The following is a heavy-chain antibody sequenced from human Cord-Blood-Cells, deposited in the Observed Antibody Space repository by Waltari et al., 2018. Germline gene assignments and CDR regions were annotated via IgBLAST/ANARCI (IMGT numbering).Heavy chain of an antibody. V-gene: IGHV4-34*01. CDR3: ARHVKGIRHWYFDL. Sequence: QVQLQQWGAGLLKPSETLSLTCAVYGGSFSGYYWSWLRQPPGKGLEWIGEINHSGSTNYNPSLKSRVTISVDTSKNQFSLKLSAVTAADTAVYYCARHVKGIRHWYFDLWGRGTLVTVSS. CDR2: INHSGST. CDR1: GGSFSGYY. J-gene: IGHJ2*01.